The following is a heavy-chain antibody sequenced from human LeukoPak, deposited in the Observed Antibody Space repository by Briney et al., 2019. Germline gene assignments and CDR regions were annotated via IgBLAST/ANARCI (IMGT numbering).Heavy chain of an antibody. Sequence: SVKVSCKASGGTFSSYAISWVRQAPGQGLEWMGGGIPIFGTANYAQKFPRRVTLTAAKSTSTAYIEPSSLRSQDTAVYYCARGPEGYYYYYYMDLWRKGTTVTVFS. CDR1: GGTFSSYA. J-gene: IGHJ6*03. CDR2: GIPIFGTA. V-gene: IGHV1-69*06. CDR3: ARGPEGYYYYYYMDL.